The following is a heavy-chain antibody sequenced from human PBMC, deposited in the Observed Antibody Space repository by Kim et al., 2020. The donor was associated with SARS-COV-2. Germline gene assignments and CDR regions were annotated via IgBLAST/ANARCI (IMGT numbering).Heavy chain of an antibody. Sequence: GGSLRLSCAASGFTFSSYGMHWVRQAPGKGLEWVAVIWYDGSNKYYADSVKGRFTISRDNSKNTLYLQMNSLRAEDTAVYYCARDSVAGRYYFDYWGQGTLVTVSS. CDR2: IWYDGSNK. D-gene: IGHD6-19*01. CDR1: GFTFSSYG. J-gene: IGHJ4*02. V-gene: IGHV3-33*01. CDR3: ARDSVAGRYYFDY.